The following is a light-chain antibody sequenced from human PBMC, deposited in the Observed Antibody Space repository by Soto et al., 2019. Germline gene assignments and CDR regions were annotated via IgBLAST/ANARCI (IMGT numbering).Light chain of an antibody. CDR1: QSVSSSY. CDR2: GAS. V-gene: IGKV3-20*01. CDR3: QQYDTSSLT. J-gene: IGKJ4*01. Sequence: EIVLTQSPGTLSLSPGERSTLSCRASQSVSSSYLDWYQQKPGQAPRLLIYGASNRATGIPDRFSGSGSGTDFTLTISRLEPEDFAVYYCQQYDTSSLTFGGGTKVEIK.